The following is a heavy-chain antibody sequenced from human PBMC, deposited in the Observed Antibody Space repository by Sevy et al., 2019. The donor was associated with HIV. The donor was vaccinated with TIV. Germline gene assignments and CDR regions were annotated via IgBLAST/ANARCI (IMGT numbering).Heavy chain of an antibody. J-gene: IGHJ4*02. CDR2: ISSSSSFI. Sequence: GGSLRLSCAASGFTFSTYTMNWVRQAPGKGLEWVSSISSSSSFIYYADSVKGRFTISRDNAKNSLYLQMNSLRVEDTAVYYCARAAYYCSTTSCYIDYWGQGTLVTVSS. CDR1: GFTFSTYT. D-gene: IGHD2-2*02. V-gene: IGHV3-21*01. CDR3: ARAAYYCSTTSCYIDY.